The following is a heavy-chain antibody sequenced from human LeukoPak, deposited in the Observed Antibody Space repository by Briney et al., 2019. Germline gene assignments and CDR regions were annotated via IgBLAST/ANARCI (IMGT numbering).Heavy chain of an antibody. D-gene: IGHD3-10*01. V-gene: IGHV4-31*03. CDR3: ARDLGARFGD. Sequence: SETLSLTCTVSGGSISSGGYYWSWTRQHPGKGLEWIGYIYYSGSTYYNPSLKSRVTISVDTSKNQFSLKLSSVTAADTAVYYCARDLGARFGDWGQGTLVTVSS. J-gene: IGHJ4*02. CDR2: IYYSGST. CDR1: GGSISSGGYY.